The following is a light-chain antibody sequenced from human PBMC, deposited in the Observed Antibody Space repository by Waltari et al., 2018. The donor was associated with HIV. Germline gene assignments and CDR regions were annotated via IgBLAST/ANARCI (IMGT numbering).Light chain of an antibody. CDR1: SSDIGAYNS. CDR2: DVS. Sequence: QSALTQPASVSGSPGQSITISCTGSSSDIGAYNSVSRYQQHPGKAPKLIIYDVSNRPSGVSGRFSGSKSGNTASLTISGLQAEDEADYFCKSKTSSSTPCVFGTGTKVAVL. J-gene: IGLJ1*01. V-gene: IGLV2-14*03. CDR3: KSKTSSSTPCV.